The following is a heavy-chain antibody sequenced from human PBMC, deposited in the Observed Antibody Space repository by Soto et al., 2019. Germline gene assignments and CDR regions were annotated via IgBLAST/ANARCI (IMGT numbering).Heavy chain of an antibody. V-gene: IGHV1-69*13. D-gene: IGHD6-13*01. Sequence: GASVKVSCKASGGTFSSYAISWVRQAPGQGLEWMGGIIPIFGTANYAQKFQGRVTITADESTSTAYMELSRLRSDDTAVYYCARDKRTPGQGIAAAGIIGYYYYGMDVWGQGTTVTVSS. CDR2: IIPIFGTA. CDR1: GGTFSSYA. CDR3: ARDKRTPGQGIAAAGIIGYYYYGMDV. J-gene: IGHJ6*02.